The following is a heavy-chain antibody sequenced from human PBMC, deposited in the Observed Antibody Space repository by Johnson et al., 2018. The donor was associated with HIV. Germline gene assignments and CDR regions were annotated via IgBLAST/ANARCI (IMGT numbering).Heavy chain of an antibody. CDR3: ARDGPYYDSSGYLTRPRAFDV. D-gene: IGHD3-22*01. Sequence: QVQLVESGGGVVQPGRSLRLSCAASGFTFSSYGMHWVRQAPGKGLEWVSVIYDGDTTYYTDSVKGRFTISRDDSKNTLYLQMNSLRAEDTAVYYCARDGPYYDSSGYLTRPRAFDVWGQGTMVTVSS. V-gene: IGHV3-NL1*01. CDR1: GFTFSSYG. CDR2: IYDGDTT. J-gene: IGHJ3*01.